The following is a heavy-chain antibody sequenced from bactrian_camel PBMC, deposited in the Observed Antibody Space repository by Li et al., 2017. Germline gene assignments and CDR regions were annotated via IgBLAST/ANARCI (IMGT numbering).Heavy chain of an antibody. Sequence: QVQLVESGGGSVQAGGSLRLSCAFSICTYNCMGWFRQPPGKDREGVAVMDSLGRTKYADSVNGRFTISKGNRKTILYLEMHNLKPEDTGVYYCAGEQYGGCRASAAFGVWGQGTQVTVS. CDR1: ICTYNC. CDR2: MDSLGRT. V-gene: IGHV3S53*01. J-gene: IGHJ6*01. D-gene: IGHD6*01. CDR3: AGEQYGGCRASAAFGV.